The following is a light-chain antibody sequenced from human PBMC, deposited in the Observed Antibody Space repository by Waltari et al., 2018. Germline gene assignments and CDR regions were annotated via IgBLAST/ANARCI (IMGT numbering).Light chain of an antibody. Sequence: EIMLTQSPGTLSLSPVERATLSCRASQSISQYLSGYQQKPGQSPSLLIYDASIMATGIPDSFSGSGYGKEFSLTSSRLEPEDYGVYYCQKYGSVPGTFGRGTKVEIK. CDR3: QKYGSVPGT. CDR1: QSISQY. J-gene: IGKJ1*01. V-gene: IGKV3-20*01. CDR2: DAS.